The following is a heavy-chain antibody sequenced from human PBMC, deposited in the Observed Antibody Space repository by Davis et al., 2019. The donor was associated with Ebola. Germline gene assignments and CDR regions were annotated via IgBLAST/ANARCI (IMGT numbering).Heavy chain of an antibody. Sequence: SETLSPPCTVPGGPIASGSYYWGWIRQPPGKGLERMVAIYDGGSTYYSSSLKSRLTISVDTSKNQVSMKLSSVTAADTAVYYCATDVAMAAIWGRDYWGQGTLVTVSS. CDR2: IYDGGST. CDR1: GGPIASGSYY. V-gene: IGHV4-39*01. J-gene: IGHJ4*02. D-gene: IGHD3-16*01. CDR3: ATDVAMAAIWGRDY.